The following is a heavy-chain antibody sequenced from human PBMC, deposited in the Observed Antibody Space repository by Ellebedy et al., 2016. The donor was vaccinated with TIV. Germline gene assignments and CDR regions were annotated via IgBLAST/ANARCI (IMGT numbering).Heavy chain of an antibody. CDR3: TRDGGLYVDYYYGMDV. Sequence: GESLKISXTASGFTFGDYAMSWFRQAPGKGLEWVGFIRSKAYGGTTEYAASVKGRFTISRDDSKSIAYLQMNSLKTEDTAVYYCTRDGGLYVDYYYGMDVWGQGTTVTVSS. CDR1: GFTFGDYA. J-gene: IGHJ6*02. V-gene: IGHV3-49*03. D-gene: IGHD3-16*01. CDR2: IRSKAYGGTT.